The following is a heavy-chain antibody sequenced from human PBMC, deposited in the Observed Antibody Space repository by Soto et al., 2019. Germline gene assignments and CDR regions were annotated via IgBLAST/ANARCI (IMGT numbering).Heavy chain of an antibody. J-gene: IGHJ4*02. CDR3: ARDAVDS. CDR2: IYSGGST. Sequence: EVQLVESGGGLVQPGGSLRLSCAASGFTVSNNFMNWVRQAPGKGLAWVSVIYSGGSTYYADSVRGRFTISRDNSKNTVYLQMNSLRVEDTAVYYCARDAVDSWGQGTLVTVSS. CDR1: GFTVSNNF. V-gene: IGHV3-66*01.